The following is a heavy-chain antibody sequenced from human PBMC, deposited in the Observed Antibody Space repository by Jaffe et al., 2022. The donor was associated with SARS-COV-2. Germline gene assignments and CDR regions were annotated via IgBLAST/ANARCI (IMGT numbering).Heavy chain of an antibody. V-gene: IGHV3-30*18. J-gene: IGHJ6*02. CDR3: AKDGGSYGPMDYYYYGMDV. CDR2: ISYDGSNK. D-gene: IGHD5-18*01. CDR1: GFTFSSYG. Sequence: QVQLVESGGGVVQPGRSLRLSCAASGFTFSSYGMHWVRQAPGKGLEWVAVISYDGSNKYYADSVKGRFTISRDNSKNTLYLQMNSLRAEDTAVYYCAKDGGSYGPMDYYYYGMDVWGQGTTVTVSS.